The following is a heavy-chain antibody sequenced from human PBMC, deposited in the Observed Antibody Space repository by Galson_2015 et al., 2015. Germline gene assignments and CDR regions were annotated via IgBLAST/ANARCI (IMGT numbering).Heavy chain of an antibody. CDR3: ARDANRGGEFDY. Sequence: SLRLSCAASGFIFRSYWMVWVRQTPGKGLEWVAKIRYDGSQTFYVDSVKGRFTISRDNAENSLYLQMNSLRADDTAVYYCARDANRGGEFDYWGQGALVTVSS. CDR1: GFIFRSYW. V-gene: IGHV3-7*03. J-gene: IGHJ4*02. CDR2: IRYDGSQT. D-gene: IGHD1-14*01.